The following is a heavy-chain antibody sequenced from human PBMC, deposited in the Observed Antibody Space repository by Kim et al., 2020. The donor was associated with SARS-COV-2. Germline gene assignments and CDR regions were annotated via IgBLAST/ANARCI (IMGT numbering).Heavy chain of an antibody. V-gene: IGHV5-51*01. D-gene: IGHD3-10*01. CDR3: ASSYGSVPRSFDY. Sequence: YSPSFQGQVTISADKSISTAYLQWSSLKASDTAMYYCASSYGSVPRSFDYWGQGTLVTVSS. J-gene: IGHJ4*02.